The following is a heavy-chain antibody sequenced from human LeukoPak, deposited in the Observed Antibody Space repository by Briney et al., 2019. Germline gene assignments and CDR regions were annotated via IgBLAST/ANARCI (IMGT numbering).Heavy chain of an antibody. J-gene: IGHJ4*02. CDR1: GFTFREFA. V-gene: IGHV3-23*01. CDR3: ATAPSGSYFDY. CDR2: ISGSGGST. Sequence: GGSLRLSCTSSGFTFREFAVSWFRQAPGKGLEWVSTISGSGGSTYYADSVKGRFTISRDNSKNTLYLQMNSLRAEDTAIYYCATAPSGSYFDYWGQGTLVTVSS. D-gene: IGHD1-26*01.